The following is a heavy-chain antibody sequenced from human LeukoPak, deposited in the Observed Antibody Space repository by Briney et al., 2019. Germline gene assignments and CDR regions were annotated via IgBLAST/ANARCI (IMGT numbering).Heavy chain of an antibody. CDR3: AREGLTPCNFKGCPAPPHFHA. CDR2: IHYTGST. CDR1: NGSVNSFY. V-gene: IGHV4-59*02. D-gene: IGHD2/OR15-2a*01. J-gene: IGHJ5*02. Sequence: SETLSLTCTVSNGSVNSFYWSWIRQTPGKGLEWIGYIHYTGSTNYNPSLRSRASISVDTSKNKFSLKVTSVTAADTAVYFCAREGLTPCNFKGCPAPPHFHARGPGALVTVS.